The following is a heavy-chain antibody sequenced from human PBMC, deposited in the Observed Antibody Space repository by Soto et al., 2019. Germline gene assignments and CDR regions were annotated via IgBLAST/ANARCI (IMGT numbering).Heavy chain of an antibody. CDR1: GYSFTNYW. J-gene: IGHJ4*02. CDR3: ARPVIGCTSPRCYFDS. D-gene: IGHD3-16*02. Sequence: GASLKISCQGSGYSFTNYWIAWVRQLPGKGLEFMGRIDPSDSYTNYSPSFQGHVTISADKSTNTAYLQWSSLKASDTAVYYCARPVIGCTSPRCYFDSWGQGTLVTVSS. CDR2: IDPSDSYT. V-gene: IGHV5-10-1*01.